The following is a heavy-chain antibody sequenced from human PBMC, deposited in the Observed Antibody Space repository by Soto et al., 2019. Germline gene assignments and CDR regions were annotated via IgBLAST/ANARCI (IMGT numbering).Heavy chain of an antibody. CDR1: VYTLTELS. CDR3: ASYSYDFWSGYSNWFDP. Sequence: ASVKVSCKVSVYTLTELSMHWVRQAPGKGLEWMGGFDPEDGETIYAQKFQGRVTMTEDTSTDTAYMELSSLRSEDTAVYYCASYSYDFWSGYSNWFDPWGQGTLVTVSS. D-gene: IGHD3-3*01. V-gene: IGHV1-24*01. CDR2: FDPEDGET. J-gene: IGHJ5*02.